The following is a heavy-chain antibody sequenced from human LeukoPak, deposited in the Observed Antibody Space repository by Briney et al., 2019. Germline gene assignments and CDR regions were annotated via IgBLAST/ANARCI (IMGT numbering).Heavy chain of an antibody. V-gene: IGHV3-23*01. D-gene: IGHD3-22*01. J-gene: IGHJ4*02. CDR1: GFTFSSYV. CDR3: AKDPYDSSGYHYKPPDY. Sequence: PGGSLRLSCAASGFTFSSYVMSRVRQAPGKGLEWVSAISGSGGSTYYADSVKGRFAISRDNSKNTLYLQMNSLRAEDTAVYYCAKDPYDSSGYHYKPPDYWGQGTLVTVSS. CDR2: ISGSGGST.